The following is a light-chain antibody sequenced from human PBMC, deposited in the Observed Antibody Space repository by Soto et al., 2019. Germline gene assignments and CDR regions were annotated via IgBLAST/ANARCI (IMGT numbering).Light chain of an antibody. CDR2: DAS. Sequence: DIPMTHSPSILSASVGGSRTITCRASHNIRNGLAWYQQKPGKAPNPLSYDASSLKSGVQARFSGSGSETEFTLTISSLQPNDLATYYCQQYNTYSTFGQGTRL. CDR1: HNIRNG. J-gene: IGKJ5*01. CDR3: QQYNTYST. V-gene: IGKV1-5*01.